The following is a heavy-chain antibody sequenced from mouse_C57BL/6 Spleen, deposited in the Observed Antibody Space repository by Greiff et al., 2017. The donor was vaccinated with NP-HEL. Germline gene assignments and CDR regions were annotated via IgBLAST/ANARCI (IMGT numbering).Heavy chain of an antibody. CDR3: ARSESYWYFDV. CDR2: INPGSGGT. D-gene: IGHD1-3*01. V-gene: IGHV1-54*01. J-gene: IGHJ1*03. Sequence: VQLQQSGAELVRPGTSVKVSCKASGYAFTNYLIEWVKQRPGQGLEWIGVINPGSGGTNYNEKFKGKATMTAGKSSSNAYMQLSSLTSEDSAVYFWARSESYWYFDVWGTGTTVTVSS. CDR1: GYAFTNYL.